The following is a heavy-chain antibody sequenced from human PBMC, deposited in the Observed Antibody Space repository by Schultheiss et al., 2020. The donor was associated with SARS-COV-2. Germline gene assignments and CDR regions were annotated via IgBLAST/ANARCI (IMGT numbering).Heavy chain of an antibody. CDR2: IYYSGST. J-gene: IGHJ3*02. D-gene: IGHD3-22*01. CDR3: ARAHSDPGSGYYPADAFDI. Sequence: SETLSLTCTVSGGSISSGGYYWSWIRQHPGKGLEWIGYIYYSGSTYYNPSLKSRVTISVETSKNQFSLKLSSVTAADTAVYYCARAHSDPGSGYYPADAFDIWGQGTMVTV. CDR1: GGSISSGGYY. V-gene: IGHV4-31*03.